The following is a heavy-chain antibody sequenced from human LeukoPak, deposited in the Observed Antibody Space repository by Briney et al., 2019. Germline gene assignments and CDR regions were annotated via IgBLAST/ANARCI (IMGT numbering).Heavy chain of an antibody. V-gene: IGHV4-34*01. D-gene: IGHD1-26*01. CDR1: GFTFNTYS. CDR3: ARGVGATLGYFDY. CDR2: INHSGST. Sequence: GSLRLSCEASGFTFNTYSMNWARQPPGKGLEWIGEINHSGSTNYNPSLKSRVTISVDTSRNQFSLKLSSVTAADTAVYYCARGVGATLGYFDYWGQGTLVTVSS. J-gene: IGHJ4*02.